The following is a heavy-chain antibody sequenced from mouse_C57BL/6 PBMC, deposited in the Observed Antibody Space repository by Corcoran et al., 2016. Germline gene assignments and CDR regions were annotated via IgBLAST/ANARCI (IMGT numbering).Heavy chain of an antibody. CDR1: GYTFASYG. J-gene: IGHJ2*01. CDR3: ARGFITTVVGY. D-gene: IGHD1-1*01. V-gene: IGHV1-81*01. Sequence: QVQLQQSGAELARPEASVKLSCKASGYTFASYGISWVKQRTGQGLEWIGEIYPRSGNTYYNEKFKGKSTLTADKSSSTAYMELRSLTSEDSAVYVCARGFITTVVGYWGQGTTLTVSS. CDR2: IYPRSGNT.